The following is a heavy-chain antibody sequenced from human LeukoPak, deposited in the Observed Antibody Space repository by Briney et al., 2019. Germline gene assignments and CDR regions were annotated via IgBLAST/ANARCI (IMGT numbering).Heavy chain of an antibody. D-gene: IGHD1-20*01. Sequence: SETLSLTCTVSGGSIGSSSYYWGWIRQPPGKGLEWIGSIYYSGSTYYNPSLKSRVTISVDTSKNQFSLKLSSVTAADTAVYYCARHLHSYNWSYYYYYYMDVWGKGTTVTVSS. CDR2: IYYSGST. CDR1: GGSIGSSSYY. CDR3: ARHLHSYNWSYYYYYYMDV. V-gene: IGHV4-39*01. J-gene: IGHJ6*03.